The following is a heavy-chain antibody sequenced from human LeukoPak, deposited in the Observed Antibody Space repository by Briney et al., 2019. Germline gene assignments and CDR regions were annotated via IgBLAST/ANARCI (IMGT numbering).Heavy chain of an antibody. D-gene: IGHD4-17*01. CDR2: IKSKIDGGTT. J-gene: IGHJ4*02. CDR1: GFTFSNAW. V-gene: IGHV3-15*01. CDR3: TTEGDYGDYTY. Sequence: GGSLGLSCAASGFTFSNAWMSWVRQAPGKGLEWVGRIKSKIDGGTTDYAAPVKGRFTISRDDSKNTLYLQMNSLKTEDTAVYYCTTEGDYGDYTYWGQGTLVTVSS.